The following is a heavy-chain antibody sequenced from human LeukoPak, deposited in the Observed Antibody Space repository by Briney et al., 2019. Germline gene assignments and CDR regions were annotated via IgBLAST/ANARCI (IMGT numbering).Heavy chain of an antibody. CDR2: IGGGDGDT. D-gene: IGHD2-2*01. CDR1: GFTFSIYA. CDR3: AKGSLDSST. V-gene: IGHV3-23*01. J-gene: IGHJ4*02. Sequence: GGSLRLSCAASGFTFSIYAMSWVRQPPGKGLEWVSAIGGGDGDTYYADSVKGRFIISRDNPSNTLFLQMNSLTAEDTAVYYCAKGSLDSSTWGQGTPVTVSS.